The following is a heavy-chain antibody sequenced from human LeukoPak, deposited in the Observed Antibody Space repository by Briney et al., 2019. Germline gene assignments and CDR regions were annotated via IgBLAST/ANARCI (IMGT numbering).Heavy chain of an antibody. CDR3: ARVNSSGWYMAFDY. Sequence: GGALRLSCAASGFTLSDYYMSWIRPAPGEGLEWVSYISSSGSTIYYADSVKGRFTISRDNAKNSLYLQMNSLRAEDTAVYYCARVNSSGWYMAFDYWGQGTPVTVSS. CDR2: ISSSGSTI. CDR1: GFTLSDYY. J-gene: IGHJ4*02. D-gene: IGHD6-19*01. V-gene: IGHV3-11*01.